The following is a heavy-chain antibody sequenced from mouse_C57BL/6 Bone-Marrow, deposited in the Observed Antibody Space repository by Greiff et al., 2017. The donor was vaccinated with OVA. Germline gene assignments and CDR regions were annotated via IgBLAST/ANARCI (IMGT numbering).Heavy chain of an antibody. D-gene: IGHD2-3*01. Sequence: QVQLQQSGPGLVQPSQSLSITCTVSGFSLTSYGVHWVRQSPGKGLEWLGVIWSGGSTDYNAAFISRLSISKDNSKSQVFFKMNSLQADDTAIYYCAGWLLAYWGQGTLVTVSA. CDR3: AGWLLAY. J-gene: IGHJ3*01. CDR1: GFSLTSYG. V-gene: IGHV2-2*01. CDR2: IWSGGST.